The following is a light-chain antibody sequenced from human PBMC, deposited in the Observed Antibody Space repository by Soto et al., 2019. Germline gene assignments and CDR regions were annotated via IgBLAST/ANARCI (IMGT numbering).Light chain of an antibody. V-gene: IGKV2-28*01. J-gene: IGKJ4*01. CDR1: QSLLHSDGYNY. CDR3: MLALQSPT. CDR2: LAA. Sequence: EIVMTQSPLSLPVTPGEPASISCRSSQSLLHSDGYNYLAWYLQKPGHSPQLLIDLAASRASGGPDRFSGSGSGTDFTLKSSRVEAEVVGVYYCMLALQSPTFGGGTKVEI.